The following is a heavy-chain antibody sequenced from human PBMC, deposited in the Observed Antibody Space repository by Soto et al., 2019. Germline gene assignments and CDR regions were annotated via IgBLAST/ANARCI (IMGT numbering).Heavy chain of an antibody. D-gene: IGHD2-21*02. CDR3: ARAYCGGDCPPGGY. J-gene: IGHJ4*02. Sequence: QVQLVQSGAEVMKPGASVKVSCKASGYTFTNYAIHWVRQAPGQWLEWMGWINGGNGNTKYSQRFQGRVTITRDASASTVYMELSSLRSEDTAVFYCARAYCGGDCPPGGYWGQGALVTVSS. CDR2: INGGNGNT. CDR1: GYTFTNYA. V-gene: IGHV1-3*01.